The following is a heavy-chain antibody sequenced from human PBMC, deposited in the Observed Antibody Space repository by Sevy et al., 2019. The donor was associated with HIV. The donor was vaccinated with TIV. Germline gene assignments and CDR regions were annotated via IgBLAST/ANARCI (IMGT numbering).Heavy chain of an antibody. CDR2: INVNSGGT. CDR1: GYTFSDYY. Sequence: ASVKVSCKASGYTFSDYYMHWVRQAPGQGLEWMGWINVNSGGTNYAREFRGRVTMARDTSISTAYMELIGLTFDDTAVYYCAGEGFPLAALTGVNPGFDYWGQGTLVTVSS. D-gene: IGHD3-9*01. J-gene: IGHJ4*02. V-gene: IGHV1-2*02. CDR3: AGEGFPLAALTGVNPGFDY.